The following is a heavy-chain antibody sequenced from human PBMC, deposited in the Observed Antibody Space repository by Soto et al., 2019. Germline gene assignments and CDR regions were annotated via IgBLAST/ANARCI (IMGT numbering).Heavy chain of an antibody. CDR3: VRGDGDYYDGNGYLGRH. V-gene: IGHV3-74*01. CDR1: GFTFSTYW. J-gene: IGHJ4*02. D-gene: IGHD3-22*01. CDR2: IKNDGSGT. Sequence: EVQLVESGGGLVQPGGSLRLSCAASGFTFSTYWMHWVRQAPGKGLVWVSRIKNDGSGTYYVDSVEGRFTISRDNAKNTLYLQMNSLRAEDTAMYYCVRGDGDYYDGNGYLGRHWGQGTLVTVSS.